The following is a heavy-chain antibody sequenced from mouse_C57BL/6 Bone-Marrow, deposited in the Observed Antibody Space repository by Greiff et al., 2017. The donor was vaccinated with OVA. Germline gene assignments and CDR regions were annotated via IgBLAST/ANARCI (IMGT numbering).Heavy chain of an antibody. D-gene: IGHD1-1*01. CDR2: INPSSGYT. J-gene: IGHJ2*01. V-gene: IGHV1-7*01. Sequence: QVHVKQSGAELAKPGASVKLSCKASGYTFTSYWMHWVKQRPGQGLEWIGYINPSSGYTKYNPKFKDKATLTSDKSSSTAYMQLSSLTYEDSAVYYCASGEYYGSSLYYFDYWGQGTTLTVSS. CDR3: ASGEYYGSSLYYFDY. CDR1: GYTFTSYW.